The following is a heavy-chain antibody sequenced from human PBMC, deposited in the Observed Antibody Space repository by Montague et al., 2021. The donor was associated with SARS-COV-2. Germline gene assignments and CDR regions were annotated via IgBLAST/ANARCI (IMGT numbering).Heavy chain of an antibody. J-gene: IGHJ4*02. CDR1: GFTFRNYA. V-gene: IGHV3-23*01. CDR3: AKDREVATGGLYYFDY. Sequence: SLRLSCAASGFTFRNYAMIWVRQAPGKGLEWVSGISGSADITYYADSVKGRFTTSRDNSKNTLYLQMSSLRAGDTAVYYCAKDREVATGGLYYFDYWGQGTLVTVSS. D-gene: IGHD5-24*01. CDR2: ISGSADIT.